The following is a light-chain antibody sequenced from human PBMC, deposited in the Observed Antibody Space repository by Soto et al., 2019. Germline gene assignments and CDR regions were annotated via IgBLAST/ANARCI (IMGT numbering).Light chain of an antibody. CDR1: QSISSW. J-gene: IGKJ1*01. Sequence: DIQMTQSPSTLSASVGDRVTITCRASQSISSWLAWYQQKPGKAPTLLIYKAASLESGVPSTFSGSGSGTEFTLTISSLQPDDFATYCCQQYNSYPRTFGQGTKVEFK. CDR2: KAA. V-gene: IGKV1-5*03. CDR3: QQYNSYPRT.